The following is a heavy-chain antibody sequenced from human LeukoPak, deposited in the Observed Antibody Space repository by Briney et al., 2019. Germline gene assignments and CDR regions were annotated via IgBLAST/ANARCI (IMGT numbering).Heavy chain of an antibody. V-gene: IGHV3-30*04. D-gene: IGHD5-18*01. CDR2: ISYDGSNK. CDR3: ARDLRRCGYGCCVDY. Sequence: GGSLRLSCAASGFTFSSYAMHWVRQAPGKGLEWVAVISYDGSNKYYADSVKGRFTISRDNSKNTLYLQMNSLRAEDTAVYYCARDLRRCGYGCCVDYWGQGTLVTVSS. J-gene: IGHJ4*02. CDR1: GFTFSSYA.